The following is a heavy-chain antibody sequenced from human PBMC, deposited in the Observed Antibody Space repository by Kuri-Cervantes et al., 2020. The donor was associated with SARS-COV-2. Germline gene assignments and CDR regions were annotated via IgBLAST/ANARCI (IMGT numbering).Heavy chain of an antibody. V-gene: IGHV3-23*01. Sequence: ETLSLTCAASGFTFSTYAMSWVRQAPGKGLEWVSAISRSGTYYADFVKGRFTISRDNSKNTLYLQMNSLRAEDTAVYYCAKVSDSMTTVTTLGVWGQGTLVTVSS. CDR1: GFTFSTYA. CDR2: ISRSGT. J-gene: IGHJ4*02. D-gene: IGHD4-17*01. CDR3: AKVSDSMTTVTTLGV.